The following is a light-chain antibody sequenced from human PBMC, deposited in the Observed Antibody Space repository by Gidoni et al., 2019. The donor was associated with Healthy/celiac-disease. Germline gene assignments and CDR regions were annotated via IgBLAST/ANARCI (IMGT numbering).Light chain of an antibody. CDR3: QQSYSTPYT. V-gene: IGKV1-39*01. J-gene: IGKJ2*01. CDR1: QSISSY. CDR2: AAS. Sequence: DIQMTQYPSSLSASVGDRVTITCRASQSISSYLNWYQQKPGKAPKLLIYAASSLQSGVPSRFSGSGSGTDFTLTISSLKPEEFATYYCQQSYSTPYTFGQGTKLEIK.